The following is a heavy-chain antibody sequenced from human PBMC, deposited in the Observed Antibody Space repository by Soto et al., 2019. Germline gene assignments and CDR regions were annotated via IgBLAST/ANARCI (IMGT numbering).Heavy chain of an antibody. D-gene: IGHD3-10*01. J-gene: IGHJ3*02. V-gene: IGHV4-59*01. Sequence: SETLSLTCTVSGGSISSYYWSWIRQPPGKGLEWIGYIYYSGSTNYNPSLKSRVTISVDTSKNQFSLKLSSVTAADTAVYYCARRYGSAFDIWGHGTMVTGSS. CDR2: IYYSGST. CDR1: GGSISSYY. CDR3: ARRYGSAFDI.